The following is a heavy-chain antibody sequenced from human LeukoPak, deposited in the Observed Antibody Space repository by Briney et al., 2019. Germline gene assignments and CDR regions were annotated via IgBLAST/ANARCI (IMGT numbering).Heavy chain of an antibody. CDR3: TGSSWATNDF. V-gene: IGHV3-15*01. CDR1: GFTFSNAW. CDR2: IKRKTNGGTT. J-gene: IGHJ4*02. D-gene: IGHD6-13*01. Sequence: GGSLRLSCAASGFTFSNAWMSWVRQAPGKGLEWVGRIKRKTNGGTTDYAAPVKGRFTISRDDSKNMLYLQMNGLKTEDTAVCYCTGSSWATNDFWGQGTLVTVSS.